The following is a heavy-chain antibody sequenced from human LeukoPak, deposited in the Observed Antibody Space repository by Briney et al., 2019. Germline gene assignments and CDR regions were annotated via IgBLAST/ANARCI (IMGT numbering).Heavy chain of an antibody. V-gene: IGHV3-30*03. D-gene: IGHD6-13*01. CDR3: APGSGSSSFDY. Sequence: PGGSLRLSRAASGFTFSSYGMHWVRQAPGKGLEWVAVISYDGSNKYYADSVKGRFTISRDNSKNTLYLQMNSLRAEDTAVYYCAPGSGSSSFDYWGQGTLVTVSS. CDR2: ISYDGSNK. CDR1: GFTFSSYG. J-gene: IGHJ4*02.